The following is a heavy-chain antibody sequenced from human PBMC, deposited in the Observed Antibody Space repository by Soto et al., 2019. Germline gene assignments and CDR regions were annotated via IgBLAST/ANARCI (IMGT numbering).Heavy chain of an antibody. CDR2: THADGNT. J-gene: IGHJ4*02. CDR3: STFQMFTISGVFTY. D-gene: IGHD3-10*02. CDR1: GGSNSFYS. Sequence: QVLLQESGPGLVKPSETLALTGLSSGGSNSFYSWSWLRQPPGKGLEWVACTHADGNTYYNPSLKSRVTVSVDSAKSQFSLTLTSVTVADTAVYYCSTFQMFTISGVFTYWGRGTLVTVSS. V-gene: IGHV4-59*01.